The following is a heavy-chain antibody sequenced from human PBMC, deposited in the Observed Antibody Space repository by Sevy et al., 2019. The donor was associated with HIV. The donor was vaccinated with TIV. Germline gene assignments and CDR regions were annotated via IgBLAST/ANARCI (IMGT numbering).Heavy chain of an antibody. Sequence: GGSLRLSCAASGFTFSSYAMHWVRQAPGKGLEWVAVISYDGSNKYYADSVKGRFSISRDNSKNTLYLQMNSLRAEDTAMYYCARDDDSSGYSPINYWGQGTLVTVSS. CDR1: GFTFSSYA. J-gene: IGHJ4*02. CDR3: ARDDDSSGYSPINY. D-gene: IGHD3-22*01. CDR2: ISYDGSNK. V-gene: IGHV3-30-3*01.